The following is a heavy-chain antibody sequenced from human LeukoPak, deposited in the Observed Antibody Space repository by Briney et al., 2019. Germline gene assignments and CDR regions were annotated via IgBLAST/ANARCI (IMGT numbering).Heavy chain of an antibody. CDR3: ARGRIGYCSGGSCPPRWYYGMDV. CDR1: GGSISGYY. D-gene: IGHD2-15*01. CDR2: INHSGST. J-gene: IGHJ6*02. Sequence: PSQTLSLTCTVSGGSISGYYWSWIRQPPGKGLEWIGEINHSGSTNYNPSLKSRVTISVDTSKNQFSLKLSSVTAADTAVYYCARGRIGYCSGGSCPPRWYYGMDVWGQGTTVTVSS. V-gene: IGHV4-34*01.